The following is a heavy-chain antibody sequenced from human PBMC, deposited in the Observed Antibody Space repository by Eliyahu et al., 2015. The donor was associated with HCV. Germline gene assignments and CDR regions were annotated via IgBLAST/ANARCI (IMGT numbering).Heavy chain of an antibody. CDR3: AKEGFLAGVQLLDF. D-gene: IGHD2-2*01. Sequence: EVQLLESGGNLVQPGGSLRLSCAASGFXFNNYGMGWVRQAPGKGLXWVAGIHGGGGSSDYADSVKGRFTISRDNSKDTLYLQMNNLRADDTAVYYCAKEGFLAGVQLLDFWGQGTLVTVSS. J-gene: IGHJ4*02. CDR1: GFXFNNYG. V-gene: IGHV3-23*01. CDR2: IHGGGGSS.